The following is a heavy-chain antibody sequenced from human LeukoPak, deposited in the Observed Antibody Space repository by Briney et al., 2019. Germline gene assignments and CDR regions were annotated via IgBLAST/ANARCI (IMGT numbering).Heavy chain of an antibody. CDR3: ARGGILQLRDAFDI. D-gene: IGHD6-13*01. V-gene: IGHV3-7*03. J-gene: IGHJ3*02. CDR1: GFTFSNSW. CDR2: IKPDGSAQ. Sequence: GGSLRLSCAASGFTFSNSWMSWVRQAPGKGLEWVATIKPDGSAQYYVDSVKGRFTISRDNSKNTLYLQMNSLRAEDTAVYYCARGGILQLRDAFDIWGQGTMVTVSS.